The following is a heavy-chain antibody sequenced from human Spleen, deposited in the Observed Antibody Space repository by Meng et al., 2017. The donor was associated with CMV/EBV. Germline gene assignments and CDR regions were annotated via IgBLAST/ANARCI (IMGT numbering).Heavy chain of an antibody. Sequence: RQAPGKGLEWVGRIKSKTDGGTTDYAAPVKGRFTISRDDSKNTLYLQMNSLKTEDTAVYYCTTDSQSYYYDSSGYYPPPAYAAFDIWGQGTMVTVSS. CDR2: IKSKTDGGTT. CDR3: TTDSQSYYYDSSGYYPPPAYAAFDI. V-gene: IGHV3-15*01. J-gene: IGHJ3*02. D-gene: IGHD3-22*01.